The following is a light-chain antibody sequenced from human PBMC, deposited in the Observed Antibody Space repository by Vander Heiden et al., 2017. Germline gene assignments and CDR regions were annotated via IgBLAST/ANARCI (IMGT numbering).Light chain of an antibody. CDR3: QQRNSDPRT. CDR2: AAS. V-gene: IGKV1-9*01. CDR1: RGISSY. J-gene: IGKJ1*01. Sequence: IQLPQPPSSLSASVGDRVTITCRASRGISSYLAWYQQKPGKAPKLLIYAASTWQSGVPSRFSGSGSGTDFTLTISSLQAEDVATYYCQQRNSDPRTFGQGTKVEIK.